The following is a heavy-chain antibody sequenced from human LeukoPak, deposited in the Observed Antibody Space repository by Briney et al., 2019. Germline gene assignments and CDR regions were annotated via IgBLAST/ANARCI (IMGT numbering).Heavy chain of an antibody. CDR1: GFTFSSYA. Sequence: GGSLRLSCAASGFTFSSYAMSWVRQAPGKGLEWVSAISGSGGSTCCADSVKGRFTISRDNSKNTLYLQMNSLRAEDTAVYYCAKSGQQWLGRYWGQGTLVTVSS. CDR3: AKSGQQWLGRY. J-gene: IGHJ4*02. D-gene: IGHD6-19*01. CDR2: ISGSGGST. V-gene: IGHV3-23*01.